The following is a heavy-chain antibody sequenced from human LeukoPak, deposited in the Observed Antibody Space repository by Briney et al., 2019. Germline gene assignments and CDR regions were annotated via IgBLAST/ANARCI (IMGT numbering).Heavy chain of an antibody. Sequence: PGGSLRLSCAASGFTFSSFWMNWLRQAPGKGLEWVANIKQDGSEKYYADSVKGRFTISRDNAKNSLFLQMNSLRAEATAVYYCAREGDISVITYAYWGQGTLVTVSS. J-gene: IGHJ4*02. V-gene: IGHV3-7*01. CDR1: GFTFSSFW. CDR3: AREGDISVITYAY. D-gene: IGHD5-12*01. CDR2: IKQDGSEK.